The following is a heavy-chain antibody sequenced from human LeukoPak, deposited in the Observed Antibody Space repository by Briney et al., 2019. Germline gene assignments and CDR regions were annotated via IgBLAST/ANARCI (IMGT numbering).Heavy chain of an antibody. CDR2: INPSGGST. CDR3: ARESHASGTTRRDWFDP. J-gene: IGHJ5*02. Sequence: ASVKVSCKASGYTFTSYYMHWVRQAPGQGLEWMEIINPSGGSTSYAQKFQGRVTMTRDTSTSTVYMELSSLRSEDTAVYYCARESHASGTTRRDWFDPWGQGTLVTVSS. D-gene: IGHD1-1*01. V-gene: IGHV1-46*01. CDR1: GYTFTSYY.